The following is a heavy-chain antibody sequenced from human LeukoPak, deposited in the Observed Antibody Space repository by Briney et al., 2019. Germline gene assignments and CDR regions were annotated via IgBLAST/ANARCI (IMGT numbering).Heavy chain of an antibody. J-gene: IGHJ4*02. V-gene: IGHV4-39*01. Sequence: SETLSLTCTVSGGSISSSTYHWGWIRQPPGKGLEWIGSIYYSGSTYYNPSLKSRVTISVDTSKNQFSLKLSSVTAPDTAVYYCATVSMVRGVESDYWGQGTLVTAYS. D-gene: IGHD3-10*01. CDR3: ATVSMVRGVESDY. CDR1: GGSISSSTYH. CDR2: IYYSGST.